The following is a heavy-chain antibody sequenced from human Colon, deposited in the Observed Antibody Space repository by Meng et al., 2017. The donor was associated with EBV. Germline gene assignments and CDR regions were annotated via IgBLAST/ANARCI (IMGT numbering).Heavy chain of an antibody. CDR1: GFTFSSYS. V-gene: IGHV3-30-3*01. CDR2: ISSDGNTK. D-gene: IGHD3-16*01. J-gene: IGHJ4*02. CDR3: ARERDITFWYFDY. Sequence: QVQVGGSGGGGVQPGRSLALSCAASGFTFSSYSMHWVRQAPGKGLEWVAVISSDGNTKYYADSVKGRFTISRDNSKSTVFLQANSLRPEDTAIYYCARERDITFWYFDYWVQGALVTVSS.